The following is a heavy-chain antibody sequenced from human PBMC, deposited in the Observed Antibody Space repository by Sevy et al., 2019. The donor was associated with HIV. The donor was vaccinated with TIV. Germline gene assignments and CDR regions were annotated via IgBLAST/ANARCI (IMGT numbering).Heavy chain of an antibody. V-gene: IGHV3-7*03. CDR3: ASPGGKGFDP. D-gene: IGHD3-16*01. CDR2: IKQDGSER. Sequence: GGSLRLSCAASGFTFGNYWMSWVRQAPGKGLEWVDSIKQDGSERYYVDSVKGRFTISRDNAKNSLYLQMNSLRAEDTAVYYCASPGGKGFDPWGQGTLVTVSS. J-gene: IGHJ5*02. CDR1: GFTFGNYW.